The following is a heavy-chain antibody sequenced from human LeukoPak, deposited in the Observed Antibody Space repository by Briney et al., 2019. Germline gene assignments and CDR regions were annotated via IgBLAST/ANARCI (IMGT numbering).Heavy chain of an antibody. CDR2: ISTSGSTR. CDR1: GFTFNSYE. V-gene: IGHV3-48*03. CDR3: ARGDGGYYYGMDV. D-gene: IGHD4-23*01. Sequence: GGSLRLSCAASGFTFNSYEMNWVRQAPGKGLEWISYISTSGSTRYYADSVKGRITISRDNTGNSLYLQMNSLRAEDTAVYYCARGDGGYYYGMDVWGKGTTVTVSS. J-gene: IGHJ6*04.